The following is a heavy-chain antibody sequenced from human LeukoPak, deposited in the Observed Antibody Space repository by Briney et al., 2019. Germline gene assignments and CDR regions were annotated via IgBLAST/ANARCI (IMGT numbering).Heavy chain of an antibody. CDR2: IDWNGGST. CDR3: ARPSARYSGSYAYYFDY. Sequence: GGSLRLSCAASGFTFDDYGMSWVRQAPGKGLEWVSGIDWNGGSTGYADSVKGRFTISRDNAKNSLYLQMNSLRAEDTALYYCARPSARYSGSYAYYFDYWGQGTLVTVSS. J-gene: IGHJ4*02. D-gene: IGHD1-26*01. CDR1: GFTFDDYG. V-gene: IGHV3-20*04.